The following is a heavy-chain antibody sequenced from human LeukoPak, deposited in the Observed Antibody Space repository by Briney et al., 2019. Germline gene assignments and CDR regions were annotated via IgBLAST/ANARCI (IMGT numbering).Heavy chain of an antibody. V-gene: IGHV3-23*01. CDR2: ISDSGGTT. J-gene: IGHJ6*02. CDR3: VKYTIYYFGMDV. CDR1: GFTFSTYA. D-gene: IGHD5-24*01. Sequence: GGSLRLSCAGSGFTFSTYAMSWVRQAPGKGLEWVSTISDSGGTTYYAESGKGRFTISRDNSKNTLYLHMNSLRAEDTALYYCVKYTIYYFGMDVWGQGTTVTVSS.